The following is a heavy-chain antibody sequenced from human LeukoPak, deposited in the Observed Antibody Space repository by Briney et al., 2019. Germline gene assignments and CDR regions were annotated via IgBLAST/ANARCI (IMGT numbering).Heavy chain of an antibody. CDR1: GFIFTDFA. D-gene: IGHD6-6*01. CDR2: IGGSGVTT. Sequence: RGSLRLSCAASGFIFTDFAMSWVRQAPGRGLEWVSGIGGSGVTTDYAESVRGRFIVSRDNSKHIVYLQMNGLRVEDTATYFCAKGQALRWGQGTLVSVSS. J-gene: IGHJ1*01. CDR3: AKGQALR. V-gene: IGHV3-23*01.